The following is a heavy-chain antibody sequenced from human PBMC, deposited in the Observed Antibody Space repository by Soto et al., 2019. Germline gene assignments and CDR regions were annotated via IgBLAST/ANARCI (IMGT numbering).Heavy chain of an antibody. CDR3: ARVSGSVRVVVNAILGY. V-gene: IGHV1-46*01. CDR1: GYTFTSYY. J-gene: IGHJ4*02. CDR2: INPSGGST. D-gene: IGHD2-21*01. Sequence: ASVKISCKASGYTFTSYYMHWVRQAPGQGLEWMGIINPSGGSTSYAQKFQGRVTMTRDTSTSTVYMELSSLRSEDTAVYYCARVSGSVRVVVNAILGYWGEGTLVAVSS.